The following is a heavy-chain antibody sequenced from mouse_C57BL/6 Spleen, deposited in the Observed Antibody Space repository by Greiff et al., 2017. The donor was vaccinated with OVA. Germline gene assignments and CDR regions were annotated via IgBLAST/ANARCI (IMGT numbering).Heavy chain of an antibody. V-gene: IGHV1-69*01. CDR2: IDPSDSYT. J-gene: IGHJ2*01. D-gene: IGHD3-2*02. CDR3: ARSELRLYYFDY. Sequence: QVQLQQPGAELVMPGASVKLSCKASGYTFTSYWMHWVKQRPGQGLEWIGEIDPSDSYTNYNQKFKGKSTLTVDKSSSTAYMQLSSLTSEDSAVYYCARSELRLYYFDYWGQGTTLTVSS. CDR1: GYTFTSYW.